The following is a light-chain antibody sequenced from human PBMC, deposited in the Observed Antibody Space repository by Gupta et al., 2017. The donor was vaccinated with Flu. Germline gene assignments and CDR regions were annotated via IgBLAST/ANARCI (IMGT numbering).Light chain of an antibody. V-gene: IGLV3-21*03. J-gene: IGLJ1*01. CDR2: DDS. CDR3: QAWDSMSDHCV. Sequence: SYVLTQPPSVSVAPGKTARLACGGDNIGDNGVHWYQQKPGQGPVLVVYDDSDRPSGIPERFSGSNSGNSATLTITRVEAGDEADYYCQAWDSMSDHCVFGTGTKVTVL. CDR1: NIGDNG.